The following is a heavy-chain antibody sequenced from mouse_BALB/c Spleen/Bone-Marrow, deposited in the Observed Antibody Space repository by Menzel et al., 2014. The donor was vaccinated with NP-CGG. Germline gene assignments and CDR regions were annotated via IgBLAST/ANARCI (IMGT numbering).Heavy chain of an antibody. D-gene: IGHD3-1*01. V-gene: IGHV3-2*02. CDR3: AREARATWVWFAY. CDR2: ISYSGST. J-gene: IGHJ3*01. Sequence: VQLQQSGPGLVKPSQSLSLTCTVTGYSITSDYAWNWIRQLPGNKLEWMGYISYSGSTSYNPSLKSRISITRDTSKNQFFLQLNSVTTEDTATYYCAREARATWVWFAYWGQGTLVTVSA. CDR1: GYSITSDYA.